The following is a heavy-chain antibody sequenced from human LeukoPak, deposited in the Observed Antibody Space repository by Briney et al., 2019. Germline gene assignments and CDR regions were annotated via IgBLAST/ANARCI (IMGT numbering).Heavy chain of an antibody. V-gene: IGHV1-46*01. D-gene: IGHD2-21*02. J-gene: IGHJ6*02. Sequence: EASVKVSCKASGYTFTSYYMHWVRQAPGQGLEWMGIINPSGGSTSYAQKFQGRVTMTRDTSTSTVYMELSSLRSEDTAVYYCARAQLLFHQNYYGMDVWGQGTTVTVSS. CDR2: INPSGGST. CDR1: GYTFTSYY. CDR3: ARAQLLFHQNYYGMDV.